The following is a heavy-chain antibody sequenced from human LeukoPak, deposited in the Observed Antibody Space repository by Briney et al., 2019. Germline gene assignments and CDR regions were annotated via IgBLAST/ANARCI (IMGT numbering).Heavy chain of an antibody. D-gene: IGHD2-15*01. CDR1: GGSISSGDYY. Sequence: KPSQTLSLTCTVSGGSISSGDYYWSWIRQPPGKGLEWIGYIYYSGSTYYNPSLKSRVTISVDTSKNQFSLKLSSVTAADTAVYYCARDTLYCSGGSCYSAFDIWGQGTMVTVSS. V-gene: IGHV4-30-4*08. J-gene: IGHJ3*02. CDR2: IYYSGST. CDR3: ARDTLYCSGGSCYSAFDI.